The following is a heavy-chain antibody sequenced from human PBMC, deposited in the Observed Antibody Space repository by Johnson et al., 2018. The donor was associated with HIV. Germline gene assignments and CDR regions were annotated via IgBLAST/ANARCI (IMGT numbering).Heavy chain of an antibody. V-gene: IGHV3-33*01. CDR2: IWYDGSNK. Sequence: QVQLVESGGGVVQPGRSLRLSCAASGFTFNSYGMRWVRQAPGKGLEWVAVIWYDGSNKYYADSVKGRFTISRDNSKNTLYLQMNSLRAEDTAVYYCARGRGLQFLEWPTGLWSAFDIWGQGTMVTVSS. J-gene: IGHJ3*02. D-gene: IGHD3-3*01. CDR1: GFTFNSYG. CDR3: ARGRGLQFLEWPTGLWSAFDI.